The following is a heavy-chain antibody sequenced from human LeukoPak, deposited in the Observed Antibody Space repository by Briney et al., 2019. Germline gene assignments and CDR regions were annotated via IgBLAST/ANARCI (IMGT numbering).Heavy chain of an antibody. D-gene: IGHD6-19*01. Sequence: ESLKISCKASAYTFTTSWIAWVRQMPRKGREWMGFIIAGDSGTRYSPSFQGQVTISVDKSIGTAYLQWSSLKASDTAMDYCARRGDISAVDYWGQGTLVTVSS. CDR2: IIAGDSGT. CDR1: AYTFTTSW. V-gene: IGHV5-51*01. CDR3: ARRGDISAVDY. J-gene: IGHJ4*02.